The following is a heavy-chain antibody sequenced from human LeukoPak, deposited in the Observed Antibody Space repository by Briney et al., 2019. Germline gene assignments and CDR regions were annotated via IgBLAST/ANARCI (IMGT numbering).Heavy chain of an antibody. CDR1: GGSFSGYY. J-gene: IGHJ6*03. CDR3: ARGQLTCSGGSCYSNHYYYYYYMDV. V-gene: IGHV4-34*01. CDR2: INHSGSI. Sequence: SETLSLTCAVYGGSFSGYYWSWIRQPPGKGLEWIGEINHSGSINYNPSLKSRVTISVDTSKNQFSLKLSSVTAADTAVYYCARGQLTCSGGSCYSNHYYYYYYMDVWGKGTTVTVSS. D-gene: IGHD2-15*01.